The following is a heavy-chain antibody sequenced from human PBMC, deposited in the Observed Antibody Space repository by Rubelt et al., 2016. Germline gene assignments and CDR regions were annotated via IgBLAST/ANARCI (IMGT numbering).Heavy chain of an antibody. D-gene: IGHD5-24*01. CDR3: ARDNTMGRFDP. CDR1: GFTFSDSN. CDR2: INSDGSST. V-gene: IGHV3-74*01. Sequence: EVQLVESGGGVVQPGRSLRLSCAASGFTFSDSNMHWVRQAPGKGLVWVSRINSDGSSTSYADSVMGRFTISRDNAKNTLYLQMNSLRAEDTAVYYCARDNTMGRFDPWGQGTLVTVSS. J-gene: IGHJ5*02.